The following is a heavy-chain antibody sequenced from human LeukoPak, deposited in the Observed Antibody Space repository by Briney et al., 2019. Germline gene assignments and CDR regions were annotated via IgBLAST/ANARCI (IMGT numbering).Heavy chain of an antibody. CDR3: ARHSDVSATRD. J-gene: IGHJ4*02. Sequence: SETLSLTCTVSGGSIRKTNYYWGWIRQTPGKGLEWIGSIFSSGSTYYNPSLKSRVTISVDTSKNQFSLKLSSVTAADTAVYYRARHSDVSATRDWGQGTLVTVSS. D-gene: IGHD1-1*01. CDR2: IFSSGST. V-gene: IGHV4-39*01. CDR1: GGSIRKTNYY.